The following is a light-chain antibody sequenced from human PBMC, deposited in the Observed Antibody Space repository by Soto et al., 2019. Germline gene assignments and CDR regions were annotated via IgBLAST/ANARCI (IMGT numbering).Light chain of an antibody. Sequence: QSVLTQPPSVSAAPGQKVTISCSGSSSNIGNNYVSWYQQLPGAAPKVVVYRTKQRPSGVPDRFSGSKSGTSASLAITGLQPEDEADYYCGAWDDTGSGRWVFGGGTKLTVL. V-gene: IGLV1-51*02. CDR3: GAWDDTGSGRWV. J-gene: IGLJ3*02. CDR1: SSNIGNNY. CDR2: RTK.